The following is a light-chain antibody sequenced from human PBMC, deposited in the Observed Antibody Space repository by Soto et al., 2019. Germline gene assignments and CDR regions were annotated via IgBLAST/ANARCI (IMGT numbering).Light chain of an antibody. V-gene: IGKV1-27*01. Sequence: DFQMTQSPSSLSASVGDRVTITCRASRGINNNLAWYQQKPGKVPQLLIYAASTLQTGVPSRFSGSGYGADFTLTITSLQPDDVATYYCQRYDGAPKAFGQGPKVEIK. J-gene: IGKJ1*01. CDR2: AAS. CDR1: RGINNN. CDR3: QRYDGAPKA.